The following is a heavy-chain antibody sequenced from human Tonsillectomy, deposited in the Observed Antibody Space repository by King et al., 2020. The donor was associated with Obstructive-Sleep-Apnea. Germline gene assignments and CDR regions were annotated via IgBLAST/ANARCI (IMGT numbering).Heavy chain of an antibody. V-gene: IGHV1-58*01. J-gene: IGHJ3*02. Sequence: QLVQSGPEVKKPGTSVKVSCKASGFTFTNSDVQWVRQARGQRLEWIGWIVVGNWNTNYAQKVQERVTITRDMSTSTAYMELSSLRSEDTAVYYCAAPTGTTYRDAFDIWGQGTMVTVSS. CDR1: GFTFTNSD. CDR2: IVVGNWNT. D-gene: IGHD1-7*01. CDR3: AAPTGTTYRDAFDI.